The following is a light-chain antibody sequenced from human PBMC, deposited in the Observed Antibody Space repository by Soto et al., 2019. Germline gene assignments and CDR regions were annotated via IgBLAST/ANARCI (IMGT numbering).Light chain of an antibody. CDR1: SSDVGGYDY. Sequence: QSALTQPASVSGSPGQSITISCTGTSSDVGGYDYVSWYQQHPGKAPKLMIYDVSDRPSGVSNRFSGSKSGNTASLTISGLQAEDEADYYCSSYTRRTTLVVFGGGTKLTVL. V-gene: IGLV2-14*01. J-gene: IGLJ2*01. CDR3: SSYTRRTTLVV. CDR2: DVS.